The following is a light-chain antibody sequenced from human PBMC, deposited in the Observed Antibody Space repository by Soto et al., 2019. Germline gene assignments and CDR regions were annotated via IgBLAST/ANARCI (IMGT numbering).Light chain of an antibody. CDR2: GAS. CDR1: QSVSSSY. J-gene: IGKJ4*01. Sequence: EIVLTQSPGTLSLSPGERATISCRASQSVSSSYLAWYQQKPGQAPRLLIYGASSRATGIPDRFSGSGSGTDFTLTISRLEPEDFAVYYCQQYGSSPRVTFGGGTKVEIK. CDR3: QQYGSSPRVT. V-gene: IGKV3-20*01.